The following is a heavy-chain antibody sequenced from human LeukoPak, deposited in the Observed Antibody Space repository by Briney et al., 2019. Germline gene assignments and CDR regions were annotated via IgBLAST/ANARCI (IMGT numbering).Heavy chain of an antibody. Sequence: PGGSLRLSCAASGFTFSTYSMNCVRQAPGKGLEWVSSISSSSSLIYYADSVKGRFTISRDNAKNSVYLQVNSLRAEDTAVYYCARDMTMVRGIIDYWGQRTLVTVSS. CDR3: ARDMTMVRGIIDY. CDR1: GFTFSTYS. D-gene: IGHD3-10*01. CDR2: ISSSSSLI. V-gene: IGHV3-21*06. J-gene: IGHJ4*02.